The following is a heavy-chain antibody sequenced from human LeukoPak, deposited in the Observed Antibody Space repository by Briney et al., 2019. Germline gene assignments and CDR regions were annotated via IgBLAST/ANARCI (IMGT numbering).Heavy chain of an antibody. J-gene: IGHJ6*03. Sequence: ASVKVSCKASGYTFTSYGISWVRQAPGQGLEWMGWISAYNGNTNYAQKLQGRVTMTTDTSTSTAYMELSRLRSDDTAVYYCARAGAYYDILIGRERRIIHDYYMDVWGKGTTVTVSS. D-gene: IGHD3-9*01. CDR3: ARAGAYYDILIGRERRIIHDYYMDV. V-gene: IGHV1-18*01. CDR2: ISAYNGNT. CDR1: GYTFTSYG.